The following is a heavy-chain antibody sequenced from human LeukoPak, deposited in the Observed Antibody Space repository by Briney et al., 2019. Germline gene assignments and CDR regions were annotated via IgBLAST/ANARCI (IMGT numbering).Heavy chain of an antibody. CDR3: AKLNGYYDSSGYLNDAFDI. D-gene: IGHD3-22*01. Sequence: GGSLRLSCAASGFTFSSYEMNWVRQAPGKGLEWVSYISSSGSTIYYADSVKGRFTISRDNSKNTLYLQMNSLRAEDTAVYYCAKLNGYYDSSGYLNDAFDIWGQGTMVTVSS. J-gene: IGHJ3*02. CDR2: ISSSGSTI. V-gene: IGHV3-48*03. CDR1: GFTFSSYE.